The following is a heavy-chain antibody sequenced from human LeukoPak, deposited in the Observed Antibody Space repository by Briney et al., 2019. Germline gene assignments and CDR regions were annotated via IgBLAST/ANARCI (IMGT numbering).Heavy chain of an antibody. CDR1: GDTFSSYT. V-gene: IGHV1-69*02. CDR2: IIPILGIA. D-gene: IGHD5-18*01. J-gene: IGHJ4*02. Sequence: SVKVSCKASGDTFSSYTISWVRQAPGQGLEWMGRIIPILGIANYAQKFQGRVTITADKSTSTAYMELSSLRSEDTAVYYCAKTAERGYSDYWGQGTLVTVSS. CDR3: AKTAERGYSDY.